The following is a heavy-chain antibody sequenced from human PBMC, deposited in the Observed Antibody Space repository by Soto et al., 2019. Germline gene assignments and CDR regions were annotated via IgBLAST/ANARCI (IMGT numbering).Heavy chain of an antibody. CDR2: VYYNGST. Sequence: SETLSLTCAVSGGSISSRGYFWGWIRQPPGKGLEWIGSVYYNGSTYYNPSLKSRVTISVDTSKNQFSLKLSSVTAADTTVYYCAPYDFWSGYYYNWGQGTLVTSPQ. D-gene: IGHD3-3*01. CDR3: APYDFWSGYYYN. CDR1: GGSISSRGYF. V-gene: IGHV4-39*01. J-gene: IGHJ4*02.